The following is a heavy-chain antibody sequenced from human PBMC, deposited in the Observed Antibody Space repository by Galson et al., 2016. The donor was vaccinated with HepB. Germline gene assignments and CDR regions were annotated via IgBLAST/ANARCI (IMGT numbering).Heavy chain of an antibody. V-gene: IGHV3-30*01. CDR3: ARGYTTLDY. Sequence: SLRLSCAASGFAFSTYAMHWVRQAPEKGLEWVALISYHGTNMQYAEFLKGRFTISRDNSGNTLYLQMNSLRAEDTAVYYWARGYTTLDYWGLGTLVTVSS. J-gene: IGHJ4*02. CDR2: ISYHGTNM. CDR1: GFAFSTYA. D-gene: IGHD3-16*02.